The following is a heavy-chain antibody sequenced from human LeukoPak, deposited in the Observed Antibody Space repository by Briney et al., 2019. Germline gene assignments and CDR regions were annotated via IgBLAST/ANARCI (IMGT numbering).Heavy chain of an antibody. D-gene: IGHD6-6*01. CDR1: GGSISSYY. CDR2: IYTSGST. V-gene: IGHV4-4*07. Sequence: SETLSLTCTVSGGSISSYYWSWIRQPAGKGLEWIGRIYTSGSTNYNPSLKSRVTMSVDTSKNQFSLKLSSMTAADTAVYYCARDLDRSSSGYFDYWGQGTLVTVSS. J-gene: IGHJ4*02. CDR3: ARDLDRSSSGYFDY.